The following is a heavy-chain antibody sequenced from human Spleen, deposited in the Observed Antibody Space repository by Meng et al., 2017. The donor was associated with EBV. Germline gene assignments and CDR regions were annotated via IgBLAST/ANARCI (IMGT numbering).Heavy chain of an antibody. CDR3: ARDRVWFGDKGWFDP. V-gene: IGHV7-4-1*02. D-gene: IGHD3-10*01. CDR1: GYTFTNYA. J-gene: IGHJ5*02. Sequence: QVPLVQSGAEVKKPGASVKVSCKASGYTFTNYAIHWVRQAPGQRLEWMGWINAGTGDATYAQDFTGRFLFSLDTSVTTAYLQISSLKAEDTAVYYCARDRVWFGDKGWFDPWGQGTLVTVSS. CDR2: INAGTGDA.